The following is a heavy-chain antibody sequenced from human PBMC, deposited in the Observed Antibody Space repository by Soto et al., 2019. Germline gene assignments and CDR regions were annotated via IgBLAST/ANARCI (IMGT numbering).Heavy chain of an antibody. CDR1: GFSFNFYA. J-gene: IGHJ2*01. V-gene: IGHV3-30-3*01. Sequence: QVQLVESGGGVVQPGRSLRISCAATGFSFNFYAMYWVRQAPGKGLAWVAMISNDGSSENYADSVRGRFIISRDNSKKTLFLQMNSLRPEDTATYYCVRDSGANYGTFWYFDLWGRGTLVTVSS. CDR2: ISNDGSSE. D-gene: IGHD5-18*01. CDR3: VRDSGANYGTFWYFDL.